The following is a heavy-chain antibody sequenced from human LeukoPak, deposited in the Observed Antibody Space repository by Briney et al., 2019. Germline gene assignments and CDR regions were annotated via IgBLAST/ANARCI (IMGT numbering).Heavy chain of an antibody. CDR2: IYYKGRT. CDR1: GDSLSSFY. CDR3: ARGGNWNDAFDY. V-gene: IGHV4-59*08. J-gene: IGHJ4*02. Sequence: PSETLFLTCTVSGDSLSSFYWSWIRQSPGKGLEWIGYIYYKGRTNYNLSLKSRVTMSVDTSKRQFSLNLSSLTAADTAVYYCARGGNWNDAFDYWGQGTLVTVSS. D-gene: IGHD1-20*01.